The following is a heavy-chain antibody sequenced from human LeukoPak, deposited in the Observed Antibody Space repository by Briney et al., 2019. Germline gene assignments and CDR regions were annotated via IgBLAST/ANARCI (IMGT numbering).Heavy chain of an antibody. D-gene: IGHD6-13*01. CDR1: GYTLTGYY. CDR3: ARDRYSSSWLPTDY. J-gene: IGHJ4*02. CDR2: INPNSGGT. V-gene: IGHV1-2*02. Sequence: ASVKVSCKASGYTLTGYYMHWVRQAPGQGLEWMGWINPNSGGTNYAQKFQGRVTMTRDTSISTAYMELSRLRSDDTAVYYCARDRYSSSWLPTDYWGQGTLVTVSS.